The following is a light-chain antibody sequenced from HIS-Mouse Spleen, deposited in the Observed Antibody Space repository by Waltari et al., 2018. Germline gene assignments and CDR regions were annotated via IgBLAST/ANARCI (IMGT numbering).Light chain of an antibody. CDR2: EGS. CDR3: CSYAGSSTFDVV. V-gene: IGLV2-23*03. Sequence: QSALTQPASVSGSPGQSITISCTGTSSDVGSYNLFPLYQQHPGKAPKLMIYEGSKRPSGVSNRFSGSKSGNTASLTISGLQAEDEADYYCCSYAGSSTFDVVFGGGTKLTVL. J-gene: IGLJ2*01. CDR1: SSDVGSYNL.